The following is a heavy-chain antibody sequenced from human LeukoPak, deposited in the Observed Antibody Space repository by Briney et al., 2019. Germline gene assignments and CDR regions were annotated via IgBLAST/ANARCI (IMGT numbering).Heavy chain of an antibody. J-gene: IGHJ4*01. V-gene: IGHV1-18*01. CDR1: GYTFTSYS. Sequence: ASVKVSFKCSGYTFTSYSISWVRQAPGQGLEWKGWISDYNGNTNYAQTLKGRVTMTTHTSTNTAYTDLKRLRDDETAGYYCARGSGDIVEVPADIWPLADYWGQGTLVTVSS. CDR3: ARGSGDIVEVPADIWPLADY. CDR2: ISDYNGNT. D-gene: IGHD2-2*01.